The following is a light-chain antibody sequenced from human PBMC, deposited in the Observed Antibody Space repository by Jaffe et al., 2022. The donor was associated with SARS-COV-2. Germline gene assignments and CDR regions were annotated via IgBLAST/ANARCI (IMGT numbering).Light chain of an antibody. CDR1: QSVSSSY. CDR2: SGS. Sequence: EIVLTQSPGTLSLSPGERATLSCRASQSVSSSYLAWYQQRPGQAPRLLIYSGSTRAGGTPDRFSGSGSGTDFTLTISRLEPEDFAVYYCQQYDTSFRYTFGQGTRLEIK. V-gene: IGKV3-20*01. J-gene: IGKJ2*01. CDR3: QQYDTSFRYT.